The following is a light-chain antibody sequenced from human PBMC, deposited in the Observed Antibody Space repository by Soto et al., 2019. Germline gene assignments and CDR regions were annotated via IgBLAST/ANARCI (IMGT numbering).Light chain of an antibody. CDR1: QTLYNN. CDR3: QQYSDWPLT. V-gene: IGKV3-15*01. CDR2: GAS. J-gene: IGKJ4*01. Sequence: EIVMTQSPATLPVSPGERATLSCRASQTLYNNLAWYQQKLGQAPRLLIYGASARATDIPARFSGSGSGTEFTLTISGLQSEYFAIYYCQQYSDWPLTFGGGTKVEIK.